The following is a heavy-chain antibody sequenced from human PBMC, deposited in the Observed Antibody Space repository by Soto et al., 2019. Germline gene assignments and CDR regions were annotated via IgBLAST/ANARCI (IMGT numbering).Heavy chain of an antibody. CDR1: GFTVSSNY. J-gene: IGHJ5*02. CDR3: ARDLFYDRDLGGFDP. D-gene: IGHD3-22*01. V-gene: IGHV3-53*01. CDR2: IQSGGST. Sequence: EVQLVESGGGLIQPGGSLRLSCAASGFTVSSNYMSWVRQAPGKGLEWVSVIQSGGSTYYADSVKGRFTISSDNLKNTLYLQMNNLRADDTAVYYCARDLFYDRDLGGFDPWGQGTLVTVSS.